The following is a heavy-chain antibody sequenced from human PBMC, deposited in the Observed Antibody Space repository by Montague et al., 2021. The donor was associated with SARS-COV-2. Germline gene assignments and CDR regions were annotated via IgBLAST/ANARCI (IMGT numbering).Heavy chain of an antibody. D-gene: IGHD3-22*01. CDR2: VNPSGNT. Sequence: SETLSLTCAVYGDSFSSYYWSWIRQPPGKGLEWIGEVNPSGNTNSNPSLKSRVTISADTSKNQFSLKLSSVTAADTAVYFCARGGSSVNMILVVIGLAYYFDFWGQGTLVTVSS. V-gene: IGHV4-34*01. CDR3: ARGGSSVNMILVVIGLAYYFDF. J-gene: IGHJ4*03. CDR1: GDSFSSYY.